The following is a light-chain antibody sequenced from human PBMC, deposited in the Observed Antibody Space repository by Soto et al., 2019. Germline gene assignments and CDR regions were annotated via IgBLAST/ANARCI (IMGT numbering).Light chain of an antibody. CDR1: SSDVGCYNY. J-gene: IGLJ1*01. V-gene: IGLV2-14*01. Sequence: QSALTQPASVSGSPGQSITISCTGTSSDVGCYNYVSWYQQHPGKAPKLMIYGVSNRPSGVYSRFSGSKSGNTASLTISGLQAEDEADYSCNSYTSSGTYVFGTGTKLTVL. CDR2: GVS. CDR3: NSYTSSGTYV.